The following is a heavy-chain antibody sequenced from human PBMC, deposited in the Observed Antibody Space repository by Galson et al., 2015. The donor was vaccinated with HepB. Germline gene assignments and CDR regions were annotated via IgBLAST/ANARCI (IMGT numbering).Heavy chain of an antibody. D-gene: IGHD3-3*01. J-gene: IGHJ3*02. CDR1: GGSISSYY. CDR3: ARIPYYDFWRGTFDI. Sequence: TLSLTCTVSGGSISSYYWSWIRQPPGKGLEWIGYIYYSGSTNYNPSLKSRVTISVDTSKNQFSLKLSSVTAADTAVYYCARIPYYDFWRGTFDIWGQGTMVTVSS. CDR2: IYYSGST. V-gene: IGHV4-59*01.